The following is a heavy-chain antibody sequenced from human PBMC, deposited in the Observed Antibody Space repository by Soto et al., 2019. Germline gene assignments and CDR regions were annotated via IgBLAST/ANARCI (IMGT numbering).Heavy chain of an antibody. V-gene: IGHV3-23*01. J-gene: IGHJ4*02. CDR1: GFTFYNFA. CDR2: ISDSGHST. Sequence: PGGSLRLSCAASGFTFYNFAMSWVRQAPGKGLEWVSGISDSGHSTYYADSARGRFTISRDNSKNTLYLQMNSLRAEDTAVYYCATVLFGFTYGKFDYWGQGTLVTVSS. D-gene: IGHD5-18*01. CDR3: ATVLFGFTYGKFDY.